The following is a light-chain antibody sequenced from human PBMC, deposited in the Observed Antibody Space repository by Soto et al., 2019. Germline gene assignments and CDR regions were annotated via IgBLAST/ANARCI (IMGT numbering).Light chain of an antibody. CDR3: AVWDDSLSVVV. CDR1: SSNIESNF. Sequence: QSVLTQPPSASGTPGQRVTISCSGSSSNIESNFVYWYQQLPGTAPKLVIYKNNQQPSGVPDRFSGSKSGTSASLAISGLRSEDEADYSCAVWDDSLSVVVFGGGTKLTVL. CDR2: KNN. V-gene: IGLV1-47*01. J-gene: IGLJ2*01.